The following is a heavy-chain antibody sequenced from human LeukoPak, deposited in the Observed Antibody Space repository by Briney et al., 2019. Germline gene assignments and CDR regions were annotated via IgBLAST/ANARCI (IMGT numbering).Heavy chain of an antibody. CDR3: ARFRVRSSTTSRGGGNWFDP. D-gene: IGHD2-2*01. J-gene: IGHJ5*02. CDR2: INPSGGST. Sequence: ASVKVSRKASGYTFTSYYMHWVRQAPGQGLEWMGIINPSGGSTSYAQKFQGRVTMTRDTSTSTVYMELSSLRSEDTAVYYCARFRVRSSTTSRGGGNWFDPWGQGTLVTVSS. V-gene: IGHV1-46*01. CDR1: GYTFTSYY.